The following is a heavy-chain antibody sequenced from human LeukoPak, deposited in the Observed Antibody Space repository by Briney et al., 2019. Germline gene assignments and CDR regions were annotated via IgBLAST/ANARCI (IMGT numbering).Heavy chain of an antibody. CDR2: MNPNTGNT. Sequence: ASVKVSCKTSGYTFTNYDTNWVRQARGQGLEWMGWMNPNTGNTGYAQKFQGRVTMTRDTSTSTAYMELRNLRSEDTAVYFCARSRYGDYSPWGQGTLVIVSS. J-gene: IGHJ5*02. CDR1: GYTFTNYD. V-gene: IGHV1-8*01. CDR3: ARSRYGDYSP. D-gene: IGHD4-17*01.